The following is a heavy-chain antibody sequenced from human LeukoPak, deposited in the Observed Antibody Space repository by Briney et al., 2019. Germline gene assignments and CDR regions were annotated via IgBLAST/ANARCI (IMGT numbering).Heavy chain of an antibody. Sequence: GASVKVSCKASGYTFTDYYIHWVRHAPGQGLEWMGIINPSGETTSYAQKFQGRVTMTRDMSTSTVYLELSSLRSEDTAVYYCARVSEGGGSSNAFDYWGQGTLVTVSS. D-gene: IGHD2-15*01. CDR1: GYTFTDYY. V-gene: IGHV1-46*01. J-gene: IGHJ4*02. CDR2: INPSGETT. CDR3: ARVSEGGGSSNAFDY.